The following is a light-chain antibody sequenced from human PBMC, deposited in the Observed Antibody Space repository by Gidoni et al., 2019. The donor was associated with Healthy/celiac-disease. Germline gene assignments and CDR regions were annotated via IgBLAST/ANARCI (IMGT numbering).Light chain of an antibody. V-gene: IGKV3-20*01. J-gene: IGKJ1*01. CDR3: QQYGSSRT. Sequence: EIVLTQSPGTLSLSPGERATLSCRASQSVSSSYLAWYQQKPGQAPRLLIYGASSRATGIPDRFSGSGSGTYFTLPISRLEPEDFAVYYCQQYGSSRTFGQGTKVEIK. CDR1: QSVSSSY. CDR2: GAS.